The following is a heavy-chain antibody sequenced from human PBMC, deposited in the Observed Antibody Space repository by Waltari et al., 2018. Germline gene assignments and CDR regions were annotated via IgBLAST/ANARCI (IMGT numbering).Heavy chain of an antibody. V-gene: IGHV3-74*01. Sequence: EVQLEESGGGLVQPGGSLRLSCAASGFTFSSHWMHWVRQAPGKGLVWVSRNNWYGSSTNYGDSVKGRFTISRDNAKNTLYLQMNSLRAEDTAVYYCSRDLQHGDFGRGRDYWGQGTLVTVSS. CDR3: SRDLQHGDFGRGRDY. CDR1: GFTFSSHW. J-gene: IGHJ4*02. CDR2: NNWYGSST. D-gene: IGHD4-17*01.